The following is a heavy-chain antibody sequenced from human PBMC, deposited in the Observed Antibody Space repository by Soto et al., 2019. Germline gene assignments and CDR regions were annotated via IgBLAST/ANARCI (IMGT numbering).Heavy chain of an antibody. CDR1: GFTFAGYA. V-gene: IGHV3-23*01. CDR2: MSGSGAKT. Sequence: EVQLLESGGGLVQPGGSLRLSCESSGFTFAGYAIIWVRQAPGKGLEWVSAMSGSGAKTFYADSVKGRFTISRDNSKNTVYLQMNSLRGDDTAIYFCAKDRGSGNYGVLKDFEYWGQGTLVTVSS. J-gene: IGHJ4*02. CDR3: AKDRGSGNYGVLKDFEY. D-gene: IGHD1-26*01.